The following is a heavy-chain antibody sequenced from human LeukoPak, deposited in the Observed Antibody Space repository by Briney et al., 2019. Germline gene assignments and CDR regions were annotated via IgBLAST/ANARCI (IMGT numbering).Heavy chain of an antibody. Sequence: GGSLRLSCAASGFSFSSYSMNWVRQAPGKGLEGVSYISSSSSTIYYADSVKGRFTISRDNAKNSLYLQMNSLRAEDTAVYYCARDRDYGDPEFDYWGQGTLVTVSS. D-gene: IGHD4-17*01. CDR2: ISSSSSTI. V-gene: IGHV3-48*04. J-gene: IGHJ4*02. CDR3: ARDRDYGDPEFDY. CDR1: GFSFSSYS.